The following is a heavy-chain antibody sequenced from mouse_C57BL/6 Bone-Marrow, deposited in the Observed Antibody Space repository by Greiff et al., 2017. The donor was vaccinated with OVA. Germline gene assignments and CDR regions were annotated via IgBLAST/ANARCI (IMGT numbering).Heavy chain of an antibody. Sequence: EVKLHQSGPELVKPGASVKISCKASGYTFTDYYMTWVKQSHGKSLEWIGDINPNNGGTSYNQKFKGKATLPVAKSSSTACMELRSLTAEDSAGYYCERGNYGTLDYWGQGTSVTVSS. J-gene: IGHJ4*01. D-gene: IGHD1-1*01. CDR1: GYTFTDYY. CDR3: ERGNYGTLDY. V-gene: IGHV1-26*01. CDR2: INPNNGGT.